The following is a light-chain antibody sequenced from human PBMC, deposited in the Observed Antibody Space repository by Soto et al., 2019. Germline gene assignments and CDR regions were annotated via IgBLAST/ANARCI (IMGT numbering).Light chain of an antibody. CDR2: LNSDGSH. V-gene: IGLV4-69*02. CDR1: GGHSTYS. J-gene: IGLJ2*01. Sequence: QPVLTQSPSASASLGASVNLTCTLTGGHSTYSIGWHQQQPQRGPRFLMRLNSDGSHSKGDGIPDRFSGSSSGAERFLTIPSLQSEDEADYYCQTWGRGNVVFGGGTKLTVL. CDR3: QTWGRGNVV.